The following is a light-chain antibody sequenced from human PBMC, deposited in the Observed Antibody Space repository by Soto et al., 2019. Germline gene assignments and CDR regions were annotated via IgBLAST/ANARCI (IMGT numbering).Light chain of an antibody. CDR1: QSVSSN. CDR3: QQYGSSPIT. V-gene: IGKV3-20*01. J-gene: IGKJ5*01. CDR2: GAS. Sequence: EILLTQSPGTLSLSPGERATLSCRASQSVSSNLAWYQQKPGQAPRLLMYGASSRATGIPDRFGGSGSGTDFTLIISRLEPEDFAVYYCQQYGSSPITFGQGTRLEIK.